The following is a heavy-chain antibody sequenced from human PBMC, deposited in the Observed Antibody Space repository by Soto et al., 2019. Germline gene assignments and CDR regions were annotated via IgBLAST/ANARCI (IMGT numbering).Heavy chain of an antibody. V-gene: IGHV1-69*01. CDR1: GGTFSSYA. CDR2: IIPIFGTA. J-gene: IGHJ4*02. CDR3: ARDQYYYDSSGYSPFDY. D-gene: IGHD3-22*01. Sequence: SVKVSCKASGGTFSSYAISWVRPVPGQGLEWMGGIIPIFGTANYAQKFQGRVTITADESTSTAHMELSSLRSEDTAVYYCARDQYYYDSSGYSPFDYWGQGTLVTVSS.